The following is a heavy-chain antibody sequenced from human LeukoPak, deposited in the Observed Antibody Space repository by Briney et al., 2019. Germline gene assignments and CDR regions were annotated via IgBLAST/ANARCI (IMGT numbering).Heavy chain of an antibody. J-gene: IGHJ4*02. Sequence: GGSLGLSCAASGFTFSSYAMSWVRQAPGKGLEWVSAISGSGGSTYYADSVKGRFTISRDNSKNTLYLQMNSLRAEDTAVYYCAKPPHSSSWYYFDYWGQGTLVTVSS. D-gene: IGHD6-13*01. V-gene: IGHV3-23*01. CDR1: GFTFSSYA. CDR2: ISGSGGST. CDR3: AKPPHSSSWYYFDY.